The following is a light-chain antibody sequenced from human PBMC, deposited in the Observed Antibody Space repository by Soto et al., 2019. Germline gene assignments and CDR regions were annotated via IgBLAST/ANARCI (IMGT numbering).Light chain of an antibody. CDR1: KIGTKS. V-gene: IGLV3-21*02. CDR3: QVWDRTTDFVV. CDR2: DDT. J-gene: IGLJ2*01. Sequence: SYELTQPPSVSVAPGQTATFTCGGDKIGTKSVHWHQQKPGQAPALVVYDDTDRPSGIPERFSGSKSGNTVTLTISRVEAGDEADYYCQVWDRTTDFVVFGGGTKVTV.